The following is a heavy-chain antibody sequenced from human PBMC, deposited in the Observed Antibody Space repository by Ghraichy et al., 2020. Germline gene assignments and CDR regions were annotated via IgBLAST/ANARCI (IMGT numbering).Heavy chain of an antibody. CDR1: GFTFSDYY. Sequence: LSLTCAASGFTFSDYYMSWIRQAPGKGLEWVSYISSSGSTIYYADSVKGRFTISRDNAKNSLYLQMNSLRAEDTAVYYCARKRQSPYSGSYEGAFDIWGQGTMVTVSS. CDR3: ARKRQSPYSGSYEGAFDI. CDR2: ISSSGSTI. V-gene: IGHV3-11*01. D-gene: IGHD1-26*01. J-gene: IGHJ3*02.